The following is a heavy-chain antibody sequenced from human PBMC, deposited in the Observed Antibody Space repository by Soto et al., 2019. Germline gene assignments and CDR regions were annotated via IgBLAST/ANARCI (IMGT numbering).Heavy chain of an antibody. CDR3: ARDWSDGSGSYLMLDY. V-gene: IGHV1-3*01. Sequence: ASVKVSCKASGYTFTSYAMHWVRQAPGQRLEWMGWINAGNGNTKYSQKFQGRVTITRDTSASTAYMELSSLRSEDTAVYYCARDWSDGSGSYLMLDYWGQGTLVTVSS. J-gene: IGHJ4*02. D-gene: IGHD3-10*01. CDR1: GYTFTSYA. CDR2: INAGNGNT.